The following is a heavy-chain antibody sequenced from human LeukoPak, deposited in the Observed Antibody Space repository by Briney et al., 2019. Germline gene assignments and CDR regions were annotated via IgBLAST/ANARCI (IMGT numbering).Heavy chain of an antibody. D-gene: IGHD5-24*01. V-gene: IGHV3-23*01. CDR2: IGASGEST. CDR3: AKDIQLST. Sequence: GGSLRLSCAASGFTFSVAAMTWIRQAPGKGLEWVSLIGASGESTYYADSVKGRFTISRDNSKNTLSLQMNSLRVEDTAMYFCAKDIQLSTWGLGTMVTVSS. J-gene: IGHJ3*01. CDR1: GFTFSVAA.